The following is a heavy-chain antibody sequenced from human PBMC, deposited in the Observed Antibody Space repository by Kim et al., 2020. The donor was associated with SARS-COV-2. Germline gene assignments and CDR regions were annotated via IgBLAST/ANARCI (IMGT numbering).Heavy chain of an antibody. CDR3: ARGELEMATIRTYYFDY. J-gene: IGHJ4*02. V-gene: IGHV4-59*09. D-gene: IGHD5-12*01. Sequence: LKRRVTISVDTSKNQFSLRLSSVTAADTAVYYCARGELEMATIRTYYFDYWGQGTLVTVSS.